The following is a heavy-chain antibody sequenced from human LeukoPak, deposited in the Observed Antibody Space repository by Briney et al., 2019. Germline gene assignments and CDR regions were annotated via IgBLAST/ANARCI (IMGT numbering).Heavy chain of an antibody. CDR2: IIPIFGTA. CDR1: GGTFSSYA. V-gene: IGHV1-69*01. J-gene: IGHJ5*01. CDR3: ARDLYRDSLPVSWFDP. Sequence: SVKVSCKASGGTFSSYAISWARQAPGQGLEWMGGIIPIFGTANYAQKFQGRVTITADESTSTAYMELSSLRSEDTAVYYCARDLYRDSLPVSWFDPWGQGTLVTVSS. D-gene: IGHD4-11*01.